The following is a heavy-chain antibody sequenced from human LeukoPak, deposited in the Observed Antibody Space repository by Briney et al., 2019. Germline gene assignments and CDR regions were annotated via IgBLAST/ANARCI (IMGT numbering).Heavy chain of an antibody. J-gene: IGHJ4*02. V-gene: IGHV4-59*01. D-gene: IGHD5-18*01. CDR3: ARAEGIQPFDY. CDR1: GGSISSYY. Sequence: SETLSLTCTVSGGSISSYYWSWIRQPPGKGLEWIGYSYYSESTNYNPTLNSRVTISVDTSKNQFSLKLSSVTAADTAVYYCARAEGIQPFDYWGQGTLVTVSS. CDR2: SYYSEST.